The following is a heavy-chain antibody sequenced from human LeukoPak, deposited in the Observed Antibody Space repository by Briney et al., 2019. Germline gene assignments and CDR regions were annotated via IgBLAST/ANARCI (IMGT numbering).Heavy chain of an antibody. Sequence: SETLSLTCTVSNGSISSNFWSWIRQPAGKGLEWIGRISNSGSTNYNPALKSRLTISVDTSKNQFSLKLSSATAADTAVYFCARRDNYGGNPVLDYWGQGKLVTVSS. J-gene: IGHJ4*02. CDR3: ARRDNYGGNPVLDY. V-gene: IGHV4-4*07. CDR2: ISNSGST. CDR1: NGSISSNF. D-gene: IGHD2-21*01.